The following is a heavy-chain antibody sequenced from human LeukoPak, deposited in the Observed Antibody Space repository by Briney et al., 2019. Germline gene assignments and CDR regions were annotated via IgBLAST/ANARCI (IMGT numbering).Heavy chain of an antibody. J-gene: IGHJ5*02. CDR2: ISPRGT. V-gene: IGHV4-34*01. CDR3: ASRNIRWFDP. Sequence: PSETLSLTCVMYGGSFTGYYWSWIRQSPGKGLEWIGEISPRGTKYNPSLKSRVTISLDTTKNQFSLILSSVTAADTAVYYCASRNIRWFDPWGQGTLVTVSS. D-gene: IGHD2/OR15-2a*01. CDR1: GGSFTGYY.